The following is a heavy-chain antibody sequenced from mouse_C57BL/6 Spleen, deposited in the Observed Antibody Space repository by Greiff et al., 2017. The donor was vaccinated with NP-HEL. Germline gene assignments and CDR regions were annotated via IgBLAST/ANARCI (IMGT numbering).Heavy chain of an antibody. CDR1: GYTFTSYW. J-gene: IGHJ2*01. CDR3: ARRLATDFDY. D-gene: IGHD1-2*01. CDR2: IYPSDSET. V-gene: IGHV1-61*01. Sequence: VQLQQPGAELVRPGSSVKLSCKASGYTFTSYWMDWVKQRPGQGLEWIGNIYPSDSETHYNQKFKDKATLTVDKSSSTAYMQLSSLTSEDSAVYYCARRLATDFDYWGQGTTLTVSS.